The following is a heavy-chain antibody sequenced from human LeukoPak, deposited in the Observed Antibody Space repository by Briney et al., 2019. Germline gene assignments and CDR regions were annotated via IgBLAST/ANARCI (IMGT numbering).Heavy chain of an antibody. D-gene: IGHD2-21*01. V-gene: IGHV3-74*01. CDR1: GFTFSDYW. Sequence: SGGSLRLSCAASGFTFSDYWMHWVRQAPGKGLEWVARIYSDVRRIKYADSVKGRFTISRDNAKNTLYLQMNGLRVEDTAVYYCATSPVISRDWGQGTLVTVSS. CDR3: ATSPVISRD. J-gene: IGHJ4*02. CDR2: IYSDVRRI.